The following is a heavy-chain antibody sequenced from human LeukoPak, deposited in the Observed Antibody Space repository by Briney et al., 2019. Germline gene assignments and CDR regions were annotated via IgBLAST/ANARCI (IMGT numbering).Heavy chain of an antibody. V-gene: IGHV3-30*04. CDR3: ARDQQTIFGVGLFDY. J-gene: IGHJ4*02. CDR1: GFTFSSYA. Sequence: SGGSLRLSCAASGFTFSSYAMHWVRQAPGKGLEWVAVISYDGSNKYYADSVKGRFTISRDNSKNTLYLQMSSLRAEDTAVYYCARDQQTIFGVGLFDYWGQGTLVTVSS. CDR2: ISYDGSNK. D-gene: IGHD3-3*01.